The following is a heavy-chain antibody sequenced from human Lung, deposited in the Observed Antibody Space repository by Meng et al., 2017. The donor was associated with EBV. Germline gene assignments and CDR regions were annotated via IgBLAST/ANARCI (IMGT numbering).Heavy chain of an antibody. CDR1: GGSFSGYY. CDR3: ARRGLSGSFSP. CDR2: INHSGST. Sequence: QGPLQQGGAGLLKPSEPPSLTCAVYGGSFSGYYWSWIRQPPGKGLEWIGEINHSGSTNYNPSLKSRVTISVDTSKNQFSLKLSSVTAADTAVYYCARRGLSGSFSPWGQGTLVTVSS. D-gene: IGHD3-10*01. V-gene: IGHV4-34*01. J-gene: IGHJ5*02.